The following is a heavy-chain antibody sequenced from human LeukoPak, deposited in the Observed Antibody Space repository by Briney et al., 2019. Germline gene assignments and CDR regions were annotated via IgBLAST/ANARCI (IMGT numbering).Heavy chain of an antibody. CDR1: GXXXSSYX. J-gene: IGHJ1*01. Sequence: SETLSLTCTVXGXXXSSYXXSWIRQPXXXXXXXXXXIYTSGSTNYNPSLKSRVTMSVDTSKNQFSLKLSSVTAAGTAVYYCAATYYYDSSGYYPGFQHWGQGTLVTVSS. CDR2: IYTSGST. D-gene: IGHD3-22*01. V-gene: IGHV4-4*07. CDR3: AATYYYDSSGYYPGFQH.